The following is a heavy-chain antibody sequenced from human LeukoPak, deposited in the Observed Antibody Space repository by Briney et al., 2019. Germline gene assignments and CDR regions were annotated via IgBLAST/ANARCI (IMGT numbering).Heavy chain of an antibody. D-gene: IGHD3-10*01. Sequence: GGSLRLSCVASGFTFSNYAITWVRQAPGKGLEWVSAISGRGGSVYYVGSVRGRFTISRDNSKNTLYLQMNSLRAEDTAVYFCAKDTSSSGSYFDYWGQGTLVTVS. V-gene: IGHV3-23*01. CDR1: GFTFSNYA. CDR2: ISGRGGSV. J-gene: IGHJ4*02. CDR3: AKDTSSSGSYFDY.